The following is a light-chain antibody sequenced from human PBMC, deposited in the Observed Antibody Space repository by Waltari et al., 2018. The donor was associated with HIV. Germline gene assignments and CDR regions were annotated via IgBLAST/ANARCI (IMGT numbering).Light chain of an antibody. CDR1: SSDIGSSNY. CDR3: ISFTTSNTLL. Sequence: QSALTQPASVSGSPGQSITVSCTGTSSDIGSSNYVSWYQQTPGTAPKLVIYEVNKRPSGMSQRFSGAKSGTTASLTISGLQTEDEAHYYCISFTTSNTLLFGGGTKVTVL. V-gene: IGLV2-14*01. J-gene: IGLJ2*01. CDR2: EVN.